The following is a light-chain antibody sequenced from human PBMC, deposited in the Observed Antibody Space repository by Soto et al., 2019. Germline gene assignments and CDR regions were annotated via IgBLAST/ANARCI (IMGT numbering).Light chain of an antibody. CDR2: KAS. CDR1: QSINTC. J-gene: IGKJ2*01. V-gene: IGKV1-5*03. CDR3: QQYNTSSRA. Sequence: DVQMAQSPSTLSASVGDRVTITCRASQSINTCLAWYQQKPGKAPKLLIYKASSLESGVPSRFSGSGSGTEFTLTSSSLQPDDFATYYCQQYNTSSRAFGQGTKLEIQ.